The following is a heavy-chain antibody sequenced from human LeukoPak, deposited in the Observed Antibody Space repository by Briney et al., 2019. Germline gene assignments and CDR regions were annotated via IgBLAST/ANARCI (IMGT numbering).Heavy chain of an antibody. Sequence: GGSLRLSCAASGFTFSSYSMNWVRQAPGKGLEWVSSISSSSSYIYYADSVKGRFTISRDNAKNSLYLQMNSLRAEDTAVYYCARGDDSSGYIFDYWGQGTLVTVSS. CDR3: ARGDDSSGYIFDY. J-gene: IGHJ4*02. D-gene: IGHD3-22*01. CDR2: ISSSSSYI. CDR1: GFTFSSYS. V-gene: IGHV3-21*01.